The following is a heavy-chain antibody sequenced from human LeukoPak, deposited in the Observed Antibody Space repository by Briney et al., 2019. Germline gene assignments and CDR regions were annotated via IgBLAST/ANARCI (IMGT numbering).Heavy chain of an antibody. Sequence: GGSLRLSCAASGFIFSQYSMNWVRQAPGKGLEWVSHIRSSSETFYADSVKGRFSVSRDNSKNTLHLQMNSLRAEDTAKYYCAQQLGYCSGGSCYFTSWGQGTLVTVSS. CDR1: GFIFSQYS. V-gene: IGHV3-48*01. D-gene: IGHD2-15*01. CDR3: AQQLGYCSGGSCYFTS. J-gene: IGHJ5*02. CDR2: IRSSSET.